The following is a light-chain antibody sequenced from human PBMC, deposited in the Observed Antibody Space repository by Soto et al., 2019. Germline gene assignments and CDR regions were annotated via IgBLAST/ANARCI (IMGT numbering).Light chain of an antibody. CDR1: SSNIGSNT. Sequence: QSVLTQPPSASETPGQRVTISCSGSSSNIGSNTVNWYQQLPGTAPKLLIYYNDQRPSVVPDRFSGSKSGTSASLAISGLQSEDEADYYCAAWDNSLNGLVFGGGTKLTVL. CDR3: AAWDNSLNGLV. V-gene: IGLV1-44*01. CDR2: YND. J-gene: IGLJ2*01.